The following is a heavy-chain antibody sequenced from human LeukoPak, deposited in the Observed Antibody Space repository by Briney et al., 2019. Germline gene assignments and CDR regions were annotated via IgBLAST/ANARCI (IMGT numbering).Heavy chain of an antibody. D-gene: IGHD1-20*01. Sequence: PSETLSLTCTVSGGSISSYYWSWIRQPAGKGLEWIGRIYTSGSTNYNPSLESRVTMSVDTSKNQFSLKLSSVTAADTAVYYCARGKVPPQKYNWTPDAFDIWGQGTMVTVSS. CDR3: ARGKVPPQKYNWTPDAFDI. CDR1: GGSISSYY. J-gene: IGHJ3*02. CDR2: IYTSGST. V-gene: IGHV4-4*07.